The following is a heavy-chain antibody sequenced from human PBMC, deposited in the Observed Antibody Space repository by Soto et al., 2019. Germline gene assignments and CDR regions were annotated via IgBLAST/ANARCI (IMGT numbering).Heavy chain of an antibody. Sequence: PPGGSLRLSCAASGFTFSSYAMHWVRQAPGKGLEWVAVISYDGSNKYYADSVKGRFTISRDNSKNTLYLQMNSLRAEDTAVYYCARGGRGYSYGYRSSFDPWGQGTLVTVSS. D-gene: IGHD5-18*01. CDR2: ISYDGSNK. V-gene: IGHV3-30-3*01. J-gene: IGHJ5*02. CDR3: ARGGRGYSYGYRSSFDP. CDR1: GFTFSSYA.